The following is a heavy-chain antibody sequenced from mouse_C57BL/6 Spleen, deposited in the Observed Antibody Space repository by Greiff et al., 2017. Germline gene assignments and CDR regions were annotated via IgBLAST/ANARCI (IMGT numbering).Heavy chain of an antibody. Sequence: VHLVESGGGLVKPGGSLKLSCAASGFTFSSYAMSWVRQTPEKRLEWVATISDGGSYTYYPDNVKGRFTISRDNAKNNLYLQMSHLKSEDTAMYYCAREGAYYSNYGYYFDYWGQGTTLTVSS. CDR3: AREGAYYSNYGYYFDY. D-gene: IGHD2-5*01. CDR1: GFTFSSYA. CDR2: ISDGGSYT. J-gene: IGHJ2*01. V-gene: IGHV5-4*01.